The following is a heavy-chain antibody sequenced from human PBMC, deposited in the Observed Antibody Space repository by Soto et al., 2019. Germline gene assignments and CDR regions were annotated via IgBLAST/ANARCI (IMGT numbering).Heavy chain of an antibody. CDR3: AKGGEYSSSSGRYYYGMDV. CDR2: ISGSGGST. D-gene: IGHD6-6*01. CDR1: GFTFSSYA. Sequence: LRLSCAASGFTFSSYAMSWVRQAPGKGLEWVSAISGSGGSTYYADSVKGRFTISRDNSKNTLYLQMNSLRAEDTAVYYCAKGGEYSSSSGRYYYGMDVWGQGTTVTVSS. V-gene: IGHV3-23*01. J-gene: IGHJ6*02.